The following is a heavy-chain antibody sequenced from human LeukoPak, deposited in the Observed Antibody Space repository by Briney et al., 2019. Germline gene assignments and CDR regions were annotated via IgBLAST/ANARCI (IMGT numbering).Heavy chain of an antibody. CDR2: INWNGGST. D-gene: IGHD3-9*01. CDR3: ARSTAKLTGYYNYMDV. J-gene: IGHJ6*03. Sequence: PGGSLRLXCAASGFTFDDYGMSWVRQAPGKGLEWVSGINWNGGSTGYADSVKGRFTISRDNAKNSLYLQMNSLRAEDTALYYCARSTAKLTGYYNYMDVWGKGTTVTVSS. V-gene: IGHV3-20*04. CDR1: GFTFDDYG.